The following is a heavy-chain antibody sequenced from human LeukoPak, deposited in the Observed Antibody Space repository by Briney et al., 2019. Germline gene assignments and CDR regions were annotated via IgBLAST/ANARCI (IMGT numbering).Heavy chain of an antibody. Sequence: SETLSLTCTVSGGSVSSSNYYWVWIRQPPGKGLEWIGNIYYSGSTYYNPSLKRRVTISVDTSKNQFSLKLSSVTAADTAVYYCARRVFGDNYFDYWGQGTLVTVSS. D-gene: IGHD3-10*01. J-gene: IGHJ4*02. CDR3: ARRVFGDNYFDY. V-gene: IGHV4-39*01. CDR1: GGSVSSSNYY. CDR2: IYYSGST.